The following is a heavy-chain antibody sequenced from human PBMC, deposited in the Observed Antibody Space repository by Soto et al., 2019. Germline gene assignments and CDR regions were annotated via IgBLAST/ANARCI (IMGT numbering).Heavy chain of an antibody. V-gene: IGHV3-15*01. CDR1: GFTFSNAW. D-gene: IGHD1-26*01. CDR2: IKSKTDGGTT. J-gene: IGHJ4*02. Sequence: PGGSLRLSCAASGFTFSNAWMSWVRQAPGKGLEWVGRIKSKTDGGTTDYAAPVKGGFTISRDDSKNTLYLQMNSLKTEDTAVYYCTTDLESWSYDPFDYWGQGTLVTVSS. CDR3: TTDLESWSYDPFDY.